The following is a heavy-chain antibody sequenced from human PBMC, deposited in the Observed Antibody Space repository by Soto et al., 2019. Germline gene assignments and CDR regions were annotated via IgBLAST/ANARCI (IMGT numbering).Heavy chain of an antibody. CDR1: GGSFSGYY. D-gene: IGHD3-9*01. CDR3: ARDPTYYDILTGFVN. J-gene: IGHJ4*02. V-gene: IGHV4-34*01. CDR2: INHSGST. Sequence: QVQLQQWGAGLLKPSETLSLTCAVYGGSFSGYYWSWIRQPPGKGLEWSGEINHSGSTNYNPSLKSRVTISVDTSKNQFSLKLSSVTAADTAVYYCARDPTYYDILTGFVNWGQGTLVTVSS.